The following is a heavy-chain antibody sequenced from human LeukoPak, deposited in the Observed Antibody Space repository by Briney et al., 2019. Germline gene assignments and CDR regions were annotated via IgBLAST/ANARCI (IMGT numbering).Heavy chain of an antibody. J-gene: IGHJ3*02. V-gene: IGHV4-34*01. CDR1: GGSFSGYY. CDR3: AIVTVTYDAFDI. D-gene: IGHD4-17*01. Sequence: SETLSLTCAVYGGSFSGYYWSWIRQPPGKGLEWIGEINHSGSTNYNPSLKSRVTISVDTSKNQFSLKLSSVTAADTAVYYCAIVTVTYDAFDIWGQGTMVTVSS. CDR2: INHSGST.